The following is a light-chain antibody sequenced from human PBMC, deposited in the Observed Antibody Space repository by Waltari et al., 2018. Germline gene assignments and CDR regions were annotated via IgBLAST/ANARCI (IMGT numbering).Light chain of an antibody. Sequence: DIVMTQSPDSLAVSLGERAPLHCKSHQSLLYGANNRDYLAWVHQKPGQPPNLLIYWASTRESGVPDRFSGSGSGTDFTLTITSLQAEDVGVYYCQQYYTNPITFGQGTRLEI. CDR2: WAS. V-gene: IGKV4-1*01. CDR3: QQYYTNPIT. J-gene: IGKJ5*01. CDR1: QSLLYGANNRDY.